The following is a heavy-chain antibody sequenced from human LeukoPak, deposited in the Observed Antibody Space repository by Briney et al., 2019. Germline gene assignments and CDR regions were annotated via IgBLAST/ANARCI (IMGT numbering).Heavy chain of an antibody. CDR3: AKDFRSSSGWYSIRAAFDY. D-gene: IGHD6-19*01. CDR1: GFTFSSYA. CDR2: ISGSGGST. Sequence: HPGGSLRLSCAASGFTFSSYAMSWVRQAPGKGLEWVSAISGSGGSTYYADSVKGRFTISRDNSKNTLYLQMNSLRAEDTAVYYCAKDFRSSSGWYSIRAAFDYWGQGTLVTVSS. J-gene: IGHJ4*02. V-gene: IGHV3-23*01.